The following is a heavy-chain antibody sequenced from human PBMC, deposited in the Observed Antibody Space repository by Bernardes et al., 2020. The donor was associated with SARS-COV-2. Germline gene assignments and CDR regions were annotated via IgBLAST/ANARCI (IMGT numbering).Heavy chain of an antibody. Sequence: SETLSLTCTVSGDSIYSSPYHWAWIRQSPGKGLEWIGSVSYSGNTYYNPSLKSRVTISVDTSKNHFSLELSSVTATDTAMYYCARHDLRRDGSNYINSLDYWGQGALVTVSS. J-gene: IGHJ4*02. CDR1: GDSIYSSPYH. CDR2: VSYSGNT. CDR3: ARHDLRRDGSNYINSLDY. D-gene: IGHD1-7*01. V-gene: IGHV4-39*01.